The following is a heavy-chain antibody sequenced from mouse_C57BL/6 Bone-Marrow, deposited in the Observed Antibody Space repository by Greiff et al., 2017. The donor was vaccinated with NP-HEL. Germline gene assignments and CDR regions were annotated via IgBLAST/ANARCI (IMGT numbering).Heavy chain of an antibody. J-gene: IGHJ2*01. CDR3: ARGGYSNPYYFDY. CDR2: INPGSGGT. D-gene: IGHD2-5*01. V-gene: IGHV1-54*01. Sequence: QVQLKQSGAELVRPGTSVKVSCKASGYAFTNYLIEWVKQRPRQGLEWIGVINPGSGGTNYNEKFKGKATLTADQSSSTAYMQLSSLTSEDSAVYFCARGGYSNPYYFDYWGQGTTLTVSS. CDR1: GYAFTNYL.